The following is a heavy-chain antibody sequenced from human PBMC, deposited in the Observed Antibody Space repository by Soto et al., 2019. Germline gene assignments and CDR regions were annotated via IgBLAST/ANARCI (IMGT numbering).Heavy chain of an antibody. J-gene: IGHJ4*02. CDR1: GGSFSGYY. CDR3: ASGLDSSGYYYPYYFYY. Sequence: SETLSLTCAVYGGSFSGYYWSWIRQPTGKGLEWIGEINHSGSTNYNPSLNSRVTISVDMSKNQFSLKLSSVTAADTAVYYCASGLDSSGYYYPYYFYYWGQGTLVTVSS. CDR2: INHSGST. D-gene: IGHD3-22*01. V-gene: IGHV4-34*01.